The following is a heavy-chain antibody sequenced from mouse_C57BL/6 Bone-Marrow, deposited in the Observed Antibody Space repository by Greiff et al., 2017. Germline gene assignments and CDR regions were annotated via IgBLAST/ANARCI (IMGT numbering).Heavy chain of an antibody. CDR2: ISDGGSYT. D-gene: IGHD1-1*01. CDR1: GFTFSSYA. J-gene: IGHJ2*01. Sequence: EVMLVESGGGLVKPGGSLKLSCAASGFTFSSYAMSWVRQTPEKRLEWVATISDGGSYTYYPDNVKGRFPISRDNAKNNLYLQMSHLKSEDTAMYYCARATFMTTSSGVDYWGQGTTLTVSS. CDR3: ARATFMTTSSGVDY. V-gene: IGHV5-4*03.